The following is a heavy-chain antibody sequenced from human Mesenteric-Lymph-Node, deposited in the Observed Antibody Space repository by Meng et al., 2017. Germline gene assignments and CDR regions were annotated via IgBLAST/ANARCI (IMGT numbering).Heavy chain of an antibody. V-gene: IGHV3-23*01. Sequence: GESLKISYIGSGVTNYAMSWVRQAPGKGLEWVSAISGSGGSTYYADSVKGRFTISRDNSKNTLYLQMNSLRAEDTAVYYCARGLGGTYYYYYGMDVWGQGTTVTVSS. CDR3: ARGLGGTYYYYYGMDV. J-gene: IGHJ6*02. D-gene: IGHD3-3*01. CDR2: ISGSGGST. CDR1: GVTNYA.